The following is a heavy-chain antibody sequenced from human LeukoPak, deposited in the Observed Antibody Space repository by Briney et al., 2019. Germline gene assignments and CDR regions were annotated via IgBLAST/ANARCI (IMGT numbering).Heavy chain of an antibody. CDR1: GGSISSGGYY. Sequence: SQTLSLTCTVSGGSISSGGYYWSWIRQHPGKGLEWIGYIYYSGSTYYNPSLKSRVTISVDTSKNQFSLKLSSVTAADTAVYYCARSSVQYYDSSATMSLGAFDIWGQGTMVTVSS. J-gene: IGHJ3*02. CDR2: IYYSGST. D-gene: IGHD3-22*01. CDR3: ARSSVQYYDSSATMSLGAFDI. V-gene: IGHV4-31*03.